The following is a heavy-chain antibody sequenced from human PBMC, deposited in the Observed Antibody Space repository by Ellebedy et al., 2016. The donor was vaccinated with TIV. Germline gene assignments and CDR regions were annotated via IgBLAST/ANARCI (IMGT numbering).Heavy chain of an antibody. CDR1: GGSISGYY. V-gene: IGHV4-59*01. D-gene: IGHD3-16*01. CDR3: ARGLYGSFEY. CDR2: IYYSGST. Sequence: MPSETLSLTCTVSGGSISGYYWSWIRQPPGKGLEWIGSIYYSGSTKYNPSLKSRVTISVDTSKNQFSLKLSSVTAADTAVYYCARGLYGSFEYWGQGTLVTVSS. J-gene: IGHJ4*02.